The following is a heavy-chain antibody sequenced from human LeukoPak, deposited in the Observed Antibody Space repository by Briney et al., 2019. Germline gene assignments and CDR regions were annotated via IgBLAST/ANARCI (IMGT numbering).Heavy chain of an antibody. CDR1: GYTFTSND. D-gene: IGHD1-1*01. J-gene: IGHJ5*02. V-gene: IGHV1-8*01. CDR2: MNPHSGSV. Sequence: EASVKVSCKASGYTFTSNDINWVRQATGQGLEWMGWMNPHSGSVGYAQKFQGRVIMTWDTSISTAYMELSSLTSDDTAVYYCVRVPQRVPHNWFDPWGQGTLVTVSS. CDR3: VRVPQRVPHNWFDP.